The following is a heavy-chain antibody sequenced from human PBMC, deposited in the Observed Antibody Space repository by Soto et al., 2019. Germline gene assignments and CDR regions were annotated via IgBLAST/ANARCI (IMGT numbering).Heavy chain of an antibody. Sequence: ASVKVSCKASGYTFTSYGISWVRQAPGQGLEWMGWISAYNGNTNYAQKLQGRVTMTTDTSTSTAYMELRSLRSDDTAVYYCAREPYDFWSGYYTGAFDIWGQGTMVTVSS. CDR3: AREPYDFWSGYYTGAFDI. CDR1: GYTFTSYG. CDR2: ISAYNGNT. J-gene: IGHJ3*02. D-gene: IGHD3-3*01. V-gene: IGHV1-18*01.